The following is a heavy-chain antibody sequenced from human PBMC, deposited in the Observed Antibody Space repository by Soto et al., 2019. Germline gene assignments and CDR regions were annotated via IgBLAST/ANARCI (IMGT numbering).Heavy chain of an antibody. CDR3: ARVSSGWYDFGY. J-gene: IGHJ4*02. D-gene: IGHD6-19*01. Sequence: GGSLRLSCAASGFTVSSNYMSWVRQAPGKGLEWVSVIYSGGSTYYADSVKGRFTISRDNSKNTLYLQMNSLRAEDTAVYYCARVSSGWYDFGYWGQGTLVTVSS. V-gene: IGHV3-53*01. CDR2: IYSGGST. CDR1: GFTVSSNY.